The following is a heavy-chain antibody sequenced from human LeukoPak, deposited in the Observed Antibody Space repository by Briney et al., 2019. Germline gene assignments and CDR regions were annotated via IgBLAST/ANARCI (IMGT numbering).Heavy chain of an antibody. Sequence: GGSLRLSCVVSGFTFSNYGMNWVRQAPGKGLEWVSYISASRSSIAYADSVKGRFTISRDNAKNSLYLQMNSLRAEDTAVYYCARVYYMDVWGKGTTVTISS. CDR1: GFTFSNYG. CDR2: ISASRSSI. CDR3: ARVYYMDV. V-gene: IGHV3-48*04. J-gene: IGHJ6*03.